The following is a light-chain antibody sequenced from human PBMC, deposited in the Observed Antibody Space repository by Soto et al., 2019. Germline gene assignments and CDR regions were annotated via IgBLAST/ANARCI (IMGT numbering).Light chain of an antibody. CDR1: QSVSSN. J-gene: IGKJ1*01. V-gene: IGKV3-15*01. CDR3: QQYGSSPWT. CDR2: GAS. Sequence: EIVMTQSPGTLSMSPGERATLSCRASQSVSSNLAWYQQKPGQAPRLLIYGASTRATGTPARFSGSGSGTEFTLIISSLQSEDFAVYYCQQYGSSPWTFGQGTKVDIK.